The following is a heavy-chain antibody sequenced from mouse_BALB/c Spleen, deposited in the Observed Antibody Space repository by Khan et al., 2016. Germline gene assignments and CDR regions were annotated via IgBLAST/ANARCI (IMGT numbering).Heavy chain of an antibody. V-gene: IGHV1-4*01. CDR1: GYTFTIYT. D-gene: IGHD2-2*01. CDR2: INTSSGYT. J-gene: IGHJ2*01. CDR3: VRSRRMGGNDVFAD. Sequence: QVQLQQSGAELARPGASVKMSCKASGYTFTIYTMHWVKQRPGQGLEWIGYINTSSGYTNYNQKFKEKDTLNADKSSSTAYMQLSSLTCEDSAVYYCVRSRRMGGNDVFADWCPRTTLTVSS.